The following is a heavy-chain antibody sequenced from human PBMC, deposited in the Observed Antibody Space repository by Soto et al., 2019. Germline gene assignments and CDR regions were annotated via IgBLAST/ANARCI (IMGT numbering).Heavy chain of an antibody. Sequence: PVGSLRLSCATSGFPFNDYYMTWIRQAPGKGLEWLSHISPKSTFRNYADSVKGRFTISRDNTESSLFLQMNSLGVDDTAVYSCVRGGGGGLFEHWGQGVLVTVSS. V-gene: IGHV3-11*06. CDR3: VRGGGGGLFEH. J-gene: IGHJ4*02. CDR1: GFPFNDYY. D-gene: IGHD2-21*01. CDR2: ISPKSTFR.